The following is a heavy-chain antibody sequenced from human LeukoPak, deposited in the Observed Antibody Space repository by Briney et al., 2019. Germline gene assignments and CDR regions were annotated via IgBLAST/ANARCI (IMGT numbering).Heavy chain of an antibody. CDR3: AKDVSSVVITPTELF. Sequence: PGGSLRLSCAASGFTFSSYAMSWVRQAPGKGLEWVSAISGSGFSTYYADSVKGRFTISRDNSKNTLCLQMNSLRAEDTAVYYCAKDVSSVVITPTELFWGQGTLVTVSS. V-gene: IGHV3-23*01. CDR1: GFTFSSYA. CDR2: ISGSGFST. J-gene: IGHJ4*02. D-gene: IGHD3-22*01.